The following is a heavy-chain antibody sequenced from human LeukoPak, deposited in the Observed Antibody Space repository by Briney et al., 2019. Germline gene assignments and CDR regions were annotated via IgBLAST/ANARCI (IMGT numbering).Heavy chain of an antibody. J-gene: IGHJ4*02. V-gene: IGHV1-18*01. Sequence: ASVKFFCKASGNTFTSYGISGVRQALGQGLEWMGWISAYNGNTNYAQKLEGRVTMNTDTSTSTAYMELRSLRSDDTAVYYCARGNSYVWAFDYWGQGTLVTVSS. D-gene: IGHD3-16*01. CDR3: ARGNSYVWAFDY. CDR2: ISAYNGNT. CDR1: GNTFTSYG.